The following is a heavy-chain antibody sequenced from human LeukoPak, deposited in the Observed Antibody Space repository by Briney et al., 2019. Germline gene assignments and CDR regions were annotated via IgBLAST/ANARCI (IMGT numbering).Heavy chain of an antibody. Sequence: WDCLSLSCSVSGASVNDYFWSWIRQAPGRGLEWIGHMYAGGTTEYSPSLKGRVTISLDASSNEVSLSLTSSTSADTAVYYCAREIVLMMSDVASPYYMDVWGRGTTVTV. D-gene: IGHD3-16*01. J-gene: IGHJ6*03. CDR3: AREIVLMMSDVASPYYMDV. CDR1: GASVNDYF. V-gene: IGHV4-59*02. CDR2: MYAGGTT.